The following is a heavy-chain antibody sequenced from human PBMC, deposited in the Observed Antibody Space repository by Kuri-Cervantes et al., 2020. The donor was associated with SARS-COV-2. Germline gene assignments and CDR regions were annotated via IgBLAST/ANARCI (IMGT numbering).Heavy chain of an antibody. V-gene: IGHV3-30*03. CDR2: ISYDGSNK. CDR1: GFNFRTYG. J-gene: IGHJ4*02. D-gene: IGHD3-22*01. Sequence: GGSLRLSCAASGFNFRTYGLHWVRQAPGKGLEWVAVISYDGSNKYYADSVKGRFTISRDNSKNTLYLQMNSLRAEDTAVYYCARGDYYDSSGYYLHYFDYWGQGTLVTVSS. CDR3: ARGDYYDSSGYYLHYFDY.